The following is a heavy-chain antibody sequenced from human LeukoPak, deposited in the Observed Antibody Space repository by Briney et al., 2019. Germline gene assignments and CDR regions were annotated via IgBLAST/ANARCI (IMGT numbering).Heavy chain of an antibody. D-gene: IGHD6-13*01. CDR3: ARHLGIASPDY. CDR1: GYTFTTYW. CDR2: IHPGNSDT. J-gene: IGHJ4*02. Sequence: GESLKISCKGSGYTFTTYWIAWVRQMPGKGLEWMGIIHPGNSDTIYSPSFQGHVTISADKSISTAYLQWSSLKASDTAMYYCARHLGIASPDYWGQGTLVTVSS. V-gene: IGHV5-51*01.